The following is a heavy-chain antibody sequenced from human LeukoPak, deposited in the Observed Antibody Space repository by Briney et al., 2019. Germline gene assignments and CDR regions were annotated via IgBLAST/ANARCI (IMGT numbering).Heavy chain of an antibody. D-gene: IGHD3/OR15-3a*01. V-gene: IGHV3-48*04. Sequence: AGGSLRLSCAASGFTFSSYSMNWVRQAPGKGLEWVSYITSDSSTIYYADSVKGRFTISRDNAKNSLYLQMNSLRAEDTAVYYCARWTGDACFDSWGQGTLVTVSS. CDR3: ARWTGDACFDS. CDR1: GFTFSSYS. J-gene: IGHJ4*02. CDR2: ITSDSSTI.